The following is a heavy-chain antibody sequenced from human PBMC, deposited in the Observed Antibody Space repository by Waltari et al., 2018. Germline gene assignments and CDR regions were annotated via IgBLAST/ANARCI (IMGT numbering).Heavy chain of an antibody. J-gene: IGHJ4*02. V-gene: IGHV4-59*11. Sequence: QVQLQESGPGLVKPSETLSLTCTVSGGSISSHYWSWIRQPPGRGLEWIGYIYYSGSTNSNPSLKSRVTISVDTSKNQFSLKLSSVTAADTAVYYCARSLLLKDTVAGTGGFDYWGQGTLVTVSS. D-gene: IGHD6-19*01. CDR2: IYYSGST. CDR3: ARSLLLKDTVAGTGGFDY. CDR1: GGSISSHY.